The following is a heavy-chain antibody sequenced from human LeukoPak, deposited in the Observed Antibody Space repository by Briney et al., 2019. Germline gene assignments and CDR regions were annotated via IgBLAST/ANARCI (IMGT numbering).Heavy chain of an antibody. D-gene: IGHD4-23*01. CDR1: GFTFSSYG. CDR2: ISGSGGST. Sequence: PGGTLRLSCAASGFTFSSYGMSWVRQAPGKGLEWVSAISGSGGSTYYADSVKGRFTISRDNSKNSLYLQMNSLRAEDTAVYYCARVSRGTVVFDYWGQGTLVTVSS. CDR3: ARVSRGTVVFDY. J-gene: IGHJ4*02. V-gene: IGHV3-23*01.